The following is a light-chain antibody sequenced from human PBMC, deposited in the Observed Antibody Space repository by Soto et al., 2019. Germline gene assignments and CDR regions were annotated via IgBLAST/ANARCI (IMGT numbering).Light chain of an antibody. CDR1: QDLSSN. Sequence: DIEMTQSPATLSASPGQRVTLSCRASQDLSSNLVWYQQKPGQAPRLLIYGASTRATGVPSRFSGSGSGTEFTLTISSLQPEDFAVYYCQQYDTSPRTFGQGTKVEIK. CDR2: GAS. CDR3: QQYDTSPRT. V-gene: IGKV3-15*01. J-gene: IGKJ1*01.